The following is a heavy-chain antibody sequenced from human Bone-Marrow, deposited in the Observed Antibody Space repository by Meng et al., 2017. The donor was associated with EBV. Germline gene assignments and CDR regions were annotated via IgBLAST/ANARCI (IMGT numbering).Heavy chain of an antibody. Sequence: QVELVQTGAEVKKPGASLKVACKASVYTFTGYYIHWVLQAPGQGLEWVGWINPNSGGTNYAEKFQGRVTMTRDTSITTAFMELSSLKSDDTAVYYCAMGLATDFDYWGQGTLVTVSS. CDR1: VYTFTGYY. J-gene: IGHJ4*02. V-gene: IGHV1-2*02. CDR3: AMGLATDFDY. D-gene: IGHD5-12*01. CDR2: INPNSGGT.